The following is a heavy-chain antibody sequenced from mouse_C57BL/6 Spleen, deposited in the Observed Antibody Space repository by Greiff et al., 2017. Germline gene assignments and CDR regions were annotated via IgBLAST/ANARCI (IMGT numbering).Heavy chain of an antibody. CDR1: GYSITSGYY. V-gene: IGHV3-6*01. CDR3: ARSLGYDARFAY. CDR2: ISYDGSN. J-gene: IGHJ3*01. D-gene: IGHD2-2*01. Sequence: EVQLQQSGPGLVKPSQSLSLTCSVTGYSITSGYYWNWIRQFPGNKLEWMGYISYDGSNNYNPSLKNRISITRDTSKNQFFLKLNSETTEDTATDYCARSLGYDARFAYWGQGTLVTVSA.